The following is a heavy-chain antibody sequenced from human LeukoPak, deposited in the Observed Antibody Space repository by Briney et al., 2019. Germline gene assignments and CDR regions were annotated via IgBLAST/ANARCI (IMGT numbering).Heavy chain of an antibody. CDR3: AKEFRLGGKIFGVVIRSIYGMDV. Sequence: GGSLRLSCAASGFTFSSYAMSWVRQAPGKGLEWVSAISGSGGSTYYADSVKGRFTISRDNSKNTLYLQINSLRAEDTAVYYCAKEFRLGGKIFGVVIRSIYGMDVWGQGTTVTVSS. CDR1: GFTFSSYA. J-gene: IGHJ6*02. V-gene: IGHV3-23*01. D-gene: IGHD3-3*01. CDR2: ISGSGGST.